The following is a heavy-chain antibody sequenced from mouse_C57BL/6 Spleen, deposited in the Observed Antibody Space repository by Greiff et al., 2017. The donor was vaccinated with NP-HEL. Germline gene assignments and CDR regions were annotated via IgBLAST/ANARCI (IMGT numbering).Heavy chain of an antibody. CDR3: AREGYDGGSFDY. J-gene: IGHJ2*01. Sequence: QVQLQQSGAELVRPGTSVKVSCKASGYAFTNYLIEWVKQRPGQGLEWIGVINPGSGGTNYNEKFKGKATLTADKSSSTAYMQLSSLTSEDSAVYFCAREGYDGGSFDYWGQGTTLTVSS. D-gene: IGHD2-14*01. V-gene: IGHV1-54*01. CDR1: GYAFTNYL. CDR2: INPGSGGT.